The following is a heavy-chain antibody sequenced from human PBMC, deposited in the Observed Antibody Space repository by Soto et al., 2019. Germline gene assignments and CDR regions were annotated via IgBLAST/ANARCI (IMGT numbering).Heavy chain of an antibody. D-gene: IGHD3-16*02. CDR2: IYYSGST. CDR3: ARVAPYYDYVWGSYRPQGWFDP. V-gene: IGHV4-59*01. CDR1: GGSISSYY. Sequence: SETLSLTCTVSGGSISSYYWSWIRQPPGKGLEWIGYIYYSGSTNYNPSLKSRVTISVDTSKNQFSLKLSSVTAADTAVYYCARVAPYYDYVWGSYRPQGWFDPWGQGILVTVSS. J-gene: IGHJ5*02.